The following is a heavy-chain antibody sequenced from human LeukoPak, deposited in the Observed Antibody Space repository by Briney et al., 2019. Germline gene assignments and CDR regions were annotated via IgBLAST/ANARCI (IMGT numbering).Heavy chain of an antibody. CDR2: IGTAGDP. J-gene: IGHJ4*02. V-gene: IGHV3-13*05. Sequence: GGALRLSCAASGFTFSSYDMHWVRQAAGKRLEWVSGIGTAGDPYSPISVKGRFTISRENAKNSLYLQMNNLRAGDTAVYYCTRSRYSSGWDYYFDYWGQGTLVTVSS. CDR1: GFTFSSYD. D-gene: IGHD6-19*01. CDR3: TRSRYSSGWDYYFDY.